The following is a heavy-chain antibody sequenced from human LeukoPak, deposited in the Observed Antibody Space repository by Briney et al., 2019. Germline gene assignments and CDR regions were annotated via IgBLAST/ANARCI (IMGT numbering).Heavy chain of an antibody. CDR1: GGSFSGYY. V-gene: IGHV4-34*01. Sequence: PSETLSLTCAVYGGSFSGYYWSWIRQSPGKGLEWIGEINHSGSTNYNPSLKSRVTISVDTSKNQFSLKLSSVTAADTAVYYCARVISSSWFKRDWFDPWGQGTLVTVSS. CDR3: ARVISSSWFKRDWFDP. CDR2: INHSGST. D-gene: IGHD6-13*01. J-gene: IGHJ5*02.